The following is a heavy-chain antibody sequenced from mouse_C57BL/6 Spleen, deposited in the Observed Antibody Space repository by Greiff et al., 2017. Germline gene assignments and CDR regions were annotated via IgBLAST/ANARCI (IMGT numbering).Heavy chain of an antibody. J-gene: IGHJ2*01. V-gene: IGHV5-9-1*02. CDR2: ISSGGDYI. Sequence: EVMLVESGEGLVKPGGSLKLSCAASGFTFSSYAMSWVRQTPEKRLEWVASISSGGDYIYYADTVKGRFTISRDNARNTLYLQMSSLKSEDTAMYYCTRASFITTVVATSYFEYWGQGTTLTVSS. D-gene: IGHD1-1*01. CDR3: TRASFITTVVATSYFEY. CDR1: GFTFSSYA.